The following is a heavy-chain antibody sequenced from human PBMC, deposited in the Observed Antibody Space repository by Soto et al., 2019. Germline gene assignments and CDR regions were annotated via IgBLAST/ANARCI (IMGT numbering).Heavy chain of an antibody. J-gene: IGHJ4*02. D-gene: IGHD3-10*01. V-gene: IGHV3-23*01. Sequence: EVQLLESGGGLVQPGGSLRLSCAASGFTFSSYAMSWVRQAPGKGLEWGPAISGSGGSTYYADSVKGRFTISRDNSKNTRYLQMNSLRAEDTAVYYCAKDATMVRGAASDYWGQGTLVTVSS. CDR1: GFTFSSYA. CDR3: AKDATMVRGAASDY. CDR2: ISGSGGST.